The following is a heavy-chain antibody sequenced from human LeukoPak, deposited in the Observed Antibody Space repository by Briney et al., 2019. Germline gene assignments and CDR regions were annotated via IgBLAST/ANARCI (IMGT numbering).Heavy chain of an antibody. CDR1: GFSISTYW. D-gene: IGHD3-10*01. Sequence: GGSLRLSCAASGFSISTYWIHWVRQAPGKGLVWVSRINPDGSTTYYADSVKGRITISRDNAKNSLYLQMNSLRAEDTAVYYCARDLLWFGELLYGFDYWGQGTLVTVSS. J-gene: IGHJ4*02. CDR2: INPDGSTT. CDR3: ARDLLWFGELLYGFDY. V-gene: IGHV3-74*01.